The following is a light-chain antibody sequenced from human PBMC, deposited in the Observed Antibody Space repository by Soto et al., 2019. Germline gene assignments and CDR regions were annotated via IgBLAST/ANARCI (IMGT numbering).Light chain of an antibody. V-gene: IGKV1-5*01. Sequence: DIQMAQSPSTLSASVGDRVIITCRASQSISSWLAWYQQKPGKVPNLLIYAASTLQSGVPSRFSGSGSGTDFTLTISCLQSEDFATYYRQQYYSYPQTFGQGTKVDIK. CDR2: AAS. J-gene: IGKJ1*01. CDR3: QQYYSYPQT. CDR1: QSISSW.